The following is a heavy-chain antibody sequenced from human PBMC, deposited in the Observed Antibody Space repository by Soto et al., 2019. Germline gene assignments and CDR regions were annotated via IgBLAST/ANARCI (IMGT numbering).Heavy chain of an antibody. V-gene: IGHV3-23*01. D-gene: IGHD3-22*01. CDR2: ISGSGGST. CDR1: GFTFSSFA. J-gene: IGHJ4*02. CDR3: AKQMWDHSDNSGYYPGTDY. Sequence: EVQLLESGGDLVQPGGSLRLSCAASGFTFSSFAVSWVRQAPGKGLEWVSTISGSGGSTYYAASVKGRFTISRANFKNTLYLHMNTLRAEDTAVYYCAKQMWDHSDNSGYYPGTDYWGQGTLVIVSS.